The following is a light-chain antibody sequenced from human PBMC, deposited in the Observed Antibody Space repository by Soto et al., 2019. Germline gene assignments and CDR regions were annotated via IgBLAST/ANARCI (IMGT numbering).Light chain of an antibody. Sequence: EIVMTQSPATLSVSPGERATLSCRASQSVSSNLAWYQQNPGQAPSLLIYGASTRATGIPARFSGSGSGTESTLTISSLQSEDFAVYYCQQYNNWPRTFGQGTKV. J-gene: IGKJ1*01. CDR1: QSVSSN. V-gene: IGKV3-15*01. CDR3: QQYNNWPRT. CDR2: GAS.